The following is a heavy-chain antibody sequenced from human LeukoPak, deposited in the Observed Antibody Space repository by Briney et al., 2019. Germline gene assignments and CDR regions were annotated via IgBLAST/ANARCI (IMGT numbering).Heavy chain of an antibody. CDR3: ARDGWFGDYNWFDP. V-gene: IGHV1-69*01. Sequence: GSSVKVSCKASGGTFSSYAISWVRQAPGQGLEWMGGIIPIFGTANYAQKFQGRVTITADESTSTAYMELSSLRSEDTAVYYCARDGWFGDYNWFDPWGQGTLVTVSS. J-gene: IGHJ5*02. CDR2: IIPIFGTA. CDR1: GGTFSSYA. D-gene: IGHD3-10*01.